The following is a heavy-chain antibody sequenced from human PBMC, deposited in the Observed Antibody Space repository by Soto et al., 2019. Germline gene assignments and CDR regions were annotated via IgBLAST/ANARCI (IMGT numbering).Heavy chain of an antibody. CDR2: IYPGDSDT. V-gene: IGHV5-51*01. D-gene: IGHD6-13*01. Sequence: GESLKISCKGSGYSFTSYWIGWVRQMPGKGLEWMGIIYPGDSDTRYSPSFQGQVTISADKSISTAYLQWSSLKASDTAMYYCSIHGSSSINYYYGMDVWGQGTTVTVSS. J-gene: IGHJ6*02. CDR1: GYSFTSYW. CDR3: SIHGSSSINYYYGMDV.